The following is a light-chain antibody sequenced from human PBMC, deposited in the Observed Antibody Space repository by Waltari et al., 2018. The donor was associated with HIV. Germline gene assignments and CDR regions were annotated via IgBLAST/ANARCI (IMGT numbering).Light chain of an antibody. CDR2: DAS. CDR3: QQRSNWPPYT. Sequence: EIVLTQSPATLSLSPGERATLSCRDSQSVSSYLAWYQQKPGQAPRLLIYDASNRATGIPARFSGSGSGTDFTLTISSLEPEDFAVYYCQQRSNWPPYTFVQGTKLEIK. CDR1: QSVSSY. V-gene: IGKV3-11*01. J-gene: IGKJ2*01.